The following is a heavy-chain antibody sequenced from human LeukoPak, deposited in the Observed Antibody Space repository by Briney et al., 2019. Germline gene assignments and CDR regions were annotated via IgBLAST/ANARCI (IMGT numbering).Heavy chain of an antibody. J-gene: IGHJ4*02. CDR3: AKDTTVVTPRALDY. D-gene: IGHD4-23*01. CDR1: GFTFSNFA. CDR2: ISGSGGTT. Sequence: GGSLRLSCAASGFTFSNFAMSWVRQAPGKGLERVSAISGSGGTTYYADSVKGRFTISRDNSKTTLYLQMNSLRAEDTAVYYCAKDTTVVTPRALDYWGQGSLVTVSS. V-gene: IGHV3-23*01.